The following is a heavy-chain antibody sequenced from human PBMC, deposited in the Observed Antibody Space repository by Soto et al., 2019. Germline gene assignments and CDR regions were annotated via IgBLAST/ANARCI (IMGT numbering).Heavy chain of an antibody. CDR2: ILPTLGVT. D-gene: IGHD4-17*01. V-gene: IGHV1-69*08. J-gene: IGHJ4*02. CDR3: AREYYGDGCDY. Sequence: QVQLVQSRAEVKKPGSSVKVSCKASGGIPKSDTISWVRRAPGQGLEWMGRILPTLGVTNYPQKVQGRVTITADTSTGTAYMELGSLTSDDTAVYYCAREYYGDGCDYWGQGTLVTVSS. CDR1: GGIPKSDT.